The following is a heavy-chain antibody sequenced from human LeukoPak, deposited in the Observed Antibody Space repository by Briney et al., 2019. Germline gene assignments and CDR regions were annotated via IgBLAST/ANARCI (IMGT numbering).Heavy chain of an antibody. D-gene: IGHD4-23*01. Sequence: GASVKVSCEASGYTFTSYDINWVRQATGQGLEWMGWMNPNSGNTGYAQKFQGRVTITRNTSISTAYMELSSLRSEDTAVYYCARVKDPFAVVGEFDYWGQGTLVTVSS. CDR3: ARVKDPFAVVGEFDY. CDR1: GYTFTSYD. V-gene: IGHV1-8*03. J-gene: IGHJ4*02. CDR2: MNPNSGNT.